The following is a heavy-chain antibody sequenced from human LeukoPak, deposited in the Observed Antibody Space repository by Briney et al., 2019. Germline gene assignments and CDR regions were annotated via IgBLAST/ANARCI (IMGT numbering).Heavy chain of an antibody. CDR1: GFTFSSYW. J-gene: IGHJ4*02. CDR2: ISSDGSTT. Sequence: GGSLRLSCAASGFTFSSYWMHWVRQAPGKGLVWVSRISSDGSTTSYADSVKGRFAISRDNAKNTLYLQMNSLRAEDTAVYYCARGTTVVTPPFDYWGQGTLVTVSS. CDR3: ARGTTVVTPPFDY. V-gene: IGHV3-74*01. D-gene: IGHD4-23*01.